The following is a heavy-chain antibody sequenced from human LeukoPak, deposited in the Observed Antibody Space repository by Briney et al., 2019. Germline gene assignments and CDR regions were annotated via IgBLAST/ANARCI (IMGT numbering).Heavy chain of an antibody. CDR2: ISGSGGST. CDR1: GFTFSSYA. CDR3: AKERITMIVVVIPDAFDI. Sequence: GGSLRLSCAASGFTFSSYAMSWVRQAPGKGLEWVSAISGSGGSTYYADSVKGRFTISRDNSKNTLYLQMSSLRAEDTAVYYCAKERITMIVVVIPDAFDIWGQGTMVTVSS. D-gene: IGHD3-22*01. V-gene: IGHV3-23*01. J-gene: IGHJ3*02.